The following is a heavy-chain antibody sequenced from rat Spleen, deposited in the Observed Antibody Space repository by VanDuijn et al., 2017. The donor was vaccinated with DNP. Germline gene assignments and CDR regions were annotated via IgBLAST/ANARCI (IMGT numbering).Heavy chain of an antibody. D-gene: IGHD1-11*01. V-gene: IGHV5-31*01. J-gene: IGHJ1*01. CDR1: GFMFSNYW. CDR2: ISNTGDNT. Sequence: EVQLVESGGGPVQPGRSLKLSCVASGFMFSNYWMTWIRQAPGKGLEWVASISNTGDNTYYSDSVKGRFTISRDNAQNTLYLQMNSLRSEDTATYYCVKDLRGGSAFDFWGPGTMVTVSS. CDR3: VKDLRGGSAFDF.